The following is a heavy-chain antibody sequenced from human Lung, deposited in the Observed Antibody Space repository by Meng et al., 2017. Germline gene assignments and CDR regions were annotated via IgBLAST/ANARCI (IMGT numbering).Heavy chain of an antibody. J-gene: IGHJ4*02. V-gene: IGHV3-30*01. CDR1: GFTFSSYA. D-gene: IGHD6-19*01. Sequence: VRLVGVGGGVDQPGRALRLSCAASGFTFSSYAMHWVRQAPGKGLEWVAVISYDGRNKYYADSVKGRFTISRDNSKNTLYLQMNSLRAEDTAVYYCASGLDLFDYWGQGTLVIVSS. CDR3: ASGLDLFDY. CDR2: ISYDGRNK.